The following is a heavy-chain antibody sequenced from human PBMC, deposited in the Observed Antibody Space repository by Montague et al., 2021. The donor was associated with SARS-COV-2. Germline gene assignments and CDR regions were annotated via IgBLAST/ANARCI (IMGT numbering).Heavy chain of an antibody. CDR1: GFTFSGYS. CDR2: ISSSSYTT. Sequence: SLRLSCAASGFTFSGYSMNWVRQAPGKGLEWVSYISSSSYTTYYADSVKGRFTISRDNAKNSLYLQMNSLRDEDTAVYSCARERGYCSSTSCYGDVYYGMDVWGQGTTVTVSS. D-gene: IGHD2-2*01. J-gene: IGHJ6*02. CDR3: ARERGYCSSTSCYGDVYYGMDV. V-gene: IGHV3-48*02.